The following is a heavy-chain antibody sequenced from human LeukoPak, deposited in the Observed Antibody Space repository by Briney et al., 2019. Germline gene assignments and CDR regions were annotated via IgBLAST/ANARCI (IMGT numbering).Heavy chain of an antibody. D-gene: IGHD2-15*01. CDR2: IYHSGST. Sequence: SETLSLTCTVSGGSISSSSYYWGWIRQPPGKGLEWIGSIYHSGSTYYNPSLKSRVTISVDTSKNQFSLKLSSVTAADTAVYYCARVGWFPYFDYWGQGTLVTVSS. CDR3: ARVGWFPYFDY. CDR1: GGSISSSSYY. V-gene: IGHV4-39*07. J-gene: IGHJ4*02.